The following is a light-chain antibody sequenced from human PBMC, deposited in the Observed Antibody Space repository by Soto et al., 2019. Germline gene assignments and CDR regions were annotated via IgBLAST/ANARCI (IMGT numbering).Light chain of an antibody. V-gene: IGKV3-20*01. CDR1: QSVRNSY. Sequence: EIVLTQSPGTLSLSPGERATLSCRASQSVRNSYLAWYQQKPGQAPRLLIYGASGRATGIPDRFGGSGSGTGFTITISSLEPEDCAVYYCQQYGRSPYSFGQGTKLEI. CDR3: QQYGRSPYS. CDR2: GAS. J-gene: IGKJ2*03.